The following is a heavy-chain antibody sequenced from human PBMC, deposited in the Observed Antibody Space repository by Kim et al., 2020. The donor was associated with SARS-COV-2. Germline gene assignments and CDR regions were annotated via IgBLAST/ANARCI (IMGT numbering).Heavy chain of an antibody. J-gene: IGHJ4*02. CDR3: AGTARGANFDY. CDR1: GISISSYY. D-gene: IGHD1-26*01. V-gene: IGHV4-59*08. Sequence: SETLSLTCSVSGISISSYYWSLIRQPPGKGLEWIGYIYYTGSANYNLSLRSRVTISVDTSKNQFSLKLSSVTAADTAVYYCAGTARGANFDYWGRGALVTVSS. CDR2: IYYTGSA.